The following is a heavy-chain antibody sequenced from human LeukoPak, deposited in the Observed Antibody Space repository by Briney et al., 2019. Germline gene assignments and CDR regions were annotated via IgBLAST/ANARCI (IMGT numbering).Heavy chain of an antibody. J-gene: IGHJ4*02. CDR3: ARTYYDYVWGSYRPETFDY. CDR2: INTNTGNP. V-gene: IGHV7-4-1*02. D-gene: IGHD3-16*02. Sequence: ASVKVSCKASGYTFTSYAMNWVRQAPGQGLEWMGWINTNTGNPTYAQAFTGRFVFSLDTSVSTAYLQISSLKAEDTAVYYCARTYYDYVWGSYRPETFDYWGQGTLVTVSS. CDR1: GYTFTSYA.